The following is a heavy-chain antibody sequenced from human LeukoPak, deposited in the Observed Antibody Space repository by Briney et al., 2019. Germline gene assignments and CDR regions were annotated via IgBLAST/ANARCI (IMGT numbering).Heavy chain of an antibody. D-gene: IGHD3-22*01. V-gene: IGHV3-23*01. Sequence: GGSLRLSCTASGFTFGDYAMTWVRQAPGKGLEWVSAISGSGGSTYYADSVKGRFTISRDNSKNTLYLQMNSLRAEDTAVYYRAKDLYYYDSSGHPPLVEPWGQGTLVTVSS. CDR1: GFTFGDYA. CDR2: ISGSGGST. J-gene: IGHJ5*02. CDR3: AKDLYYYDSSGHPPLVEP.